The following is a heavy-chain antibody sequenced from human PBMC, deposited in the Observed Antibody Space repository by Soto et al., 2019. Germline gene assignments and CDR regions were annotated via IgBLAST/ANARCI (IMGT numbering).Heavy chain of an antibody. J-gene: IGHJ4*02. Sequence: PGGSLRLSCAASGSTFTIFAMSWVRQSPGKGLEWVSTISGSGGSTYYADAVKGRFTISRDNSMGTLYLQMKSLRVEDTAIYYCAKEVSLGSTVDLGYWGQGTLVTVSS. CDR2: ISGSGGST. CDR1: GSTFTIFA. CDR3: AKEVSLGSTVDLGY. D-gene: IGHD7-27*01. V-gene: IGHV3-23*01.